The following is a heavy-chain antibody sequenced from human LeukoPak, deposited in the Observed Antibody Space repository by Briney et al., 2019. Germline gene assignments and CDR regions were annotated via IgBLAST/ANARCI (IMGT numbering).Heavy chain of an antibody. D-gene: IGHD3-10*01. CDR3: ARVHSRSGSPPYFDY. J-gene: IGHJ4*02. V-gene: IGHV4-4*07. CDR1: GGSISSYY. CDR2: INTSGNT. Sequence: SETLSLTCTVSGGSISSYYWSWIRQPAGKGLEWIGRINTSGNTNYNPSLKSRVTMSVDTSKNQFSLKLSSVTAADTAVYYCARVHSRSGSPPYFDYWGQGTLVTVSS.